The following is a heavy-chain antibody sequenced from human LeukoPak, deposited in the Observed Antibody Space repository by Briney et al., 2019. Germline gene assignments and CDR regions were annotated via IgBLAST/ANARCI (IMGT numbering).Heavy chain of an antibody. D-gene: IGHD4-17*01. J-gene: IGHJ4*02. CDR2: ISSSSSYI. Sequence: GGSLRLSCAASGFTFSSYSMNWARQAPGKGLEWVSSISSSSSYIYYADSVKGRFTISRDNAKNSLYLQMNSLRAEDTAVYYCASVRHYGDSADYWGQGTLVTVSS. CDR3: ASVRHYGDSADY. CDR1: GFTFSSYS. V-gene: IGHV3-21*01.